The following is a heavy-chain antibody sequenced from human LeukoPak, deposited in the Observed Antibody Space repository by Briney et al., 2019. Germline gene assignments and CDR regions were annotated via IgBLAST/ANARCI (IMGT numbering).Heavy chain of an antibody. CDR2: RNPADSDT. D-gene: IGHD2-2*01. CDR1: GYTFTSYW. J-gene: IGHJ3*01. V-gene: IGHV5-51*01. CDR3: ARHVSSSRVAYDV. Sequence: GESLKISCKGSGYTFTSYWIGWVRQMPGKGLEWMGLRNPADSDTRYSPSFQGQVTISVDKSISTAYLEWSSLKASDTAMYYCARHVSSSRVAYDVWGQGTMVTVSS.